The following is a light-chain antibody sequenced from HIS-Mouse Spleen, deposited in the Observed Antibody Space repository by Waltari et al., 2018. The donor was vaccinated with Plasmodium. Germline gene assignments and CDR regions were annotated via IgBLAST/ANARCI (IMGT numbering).Light chain of an antibody. CDR2: KDS. CDR1: ALPKQY. J-gene: IGLJ3*02. V-gene: IGLV3-25*03. Sequence: SYELTQPPSVSVSPGQTARITCSGDALPKQYAYWYQQKPGQAPVLVIYKDSERPSGIPGRFSCSSSGTTVTLTISGVQAEDEADYYCQSADSSGTPNWVFGGGTKLTVL. CDR3: QSADSSGTPNWV.